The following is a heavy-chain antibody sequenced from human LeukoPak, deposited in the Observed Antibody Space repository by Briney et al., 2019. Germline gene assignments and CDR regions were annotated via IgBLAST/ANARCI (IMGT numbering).Heavy chain of an antibody. CDR2: IYHSGST. CDR3: AREGAIAARPIDY. V-gene: IGHV4-38-2*02. Sequence: PSETLSLTCTVSGYSISSGYYWGWIRQPPGKGLEWIGSIYHSGSTYYNPSLKSRVTISVDTSKNQFSLKLSSVTAADTAVYYCAREGAIAARPIDYWGQGTLVTVSS. D-gene: IGHD6-6*01. J-gene: IGHJ4*02. CDR1: GYSISSGYY.